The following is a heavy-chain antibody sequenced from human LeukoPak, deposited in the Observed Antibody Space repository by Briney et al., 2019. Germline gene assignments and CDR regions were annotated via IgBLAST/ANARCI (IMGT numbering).Heavy chain of an antibody. J-gene: IGHJ6*03. Sequence: ASVKVSCKASGGTFSSYAISWVRQAPGQGLEWMGWINPNSGGTNYAQKFQGRVTMTRDTSISTAYMELSRLRSDDTAVYYRARRSGYDYYMDVWGKGTTVTVSS. D-gene: IGHD3-3*01. CDR1: GGTFSSYA. CDR2: INPNSGGT. V-gene: IGHV1-2*02. CDR3: ARRSGYDYYMDV.